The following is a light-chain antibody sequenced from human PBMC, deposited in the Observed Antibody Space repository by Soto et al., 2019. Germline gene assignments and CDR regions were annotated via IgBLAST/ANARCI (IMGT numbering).Light chain of an antibody. Sequence: MTQSPSSLSASVGDRVTITCRASQSVNNKVAWYQQKPGQAPRLLIYDTSTRATGIPARFSGSGSGTEFTLTISSLQSEDFAVYYCQQYSNWPPITFGQGTRLEIK. J-gene: IGKJ5*01. V-gene: IGKV3-15*01. CDR3: QQYSNWPPIT. CDR2: DTS. CDR1: QSVNNK.